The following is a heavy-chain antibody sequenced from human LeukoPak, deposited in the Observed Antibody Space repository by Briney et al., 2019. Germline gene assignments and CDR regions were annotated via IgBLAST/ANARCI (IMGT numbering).Heavy chain of an antibody. CDR3: ARVRHYYDSSGYYRYFDY. Sequence: PSETLSLTCTVSGGSISSSSYYWGWIRQPPGKGLEWIGSIYYSGSTYYNSSLKSRVTISVDTSKNQFSLKLSSVTAADTAVYYCARVRHYYDSSGYYRYFDYWGQGTLVTVSS. V-gene: IGHV4-39*07. D-gene: IGHD3-22*01. CDR1: GGSISSSSYY. J-gene: IGHJ4*02. CDR2: IYYSGST.